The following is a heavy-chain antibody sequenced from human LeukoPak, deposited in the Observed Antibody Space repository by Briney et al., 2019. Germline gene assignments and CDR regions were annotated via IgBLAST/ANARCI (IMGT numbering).Heavy chain of an antibody. CDR3: ARTRGRGVRFLDWLLVY. CDR2: IIPIFGTA. Sequence: GASVKVSCKASGGTFSSYAISWVRQAPGQGLEWMGGIIPIFGTANYAQKFQGRVTITADESTSTAYMELSSLRSEDTAVYYCARTRGRGVRFLDWLLVYWGQGTLVTVSS. J-gene: IGHJ4*02. D-gene: IGHD3-3*01. V-gene: IGHV1-69*13. CDR1: GGTFSSYA.